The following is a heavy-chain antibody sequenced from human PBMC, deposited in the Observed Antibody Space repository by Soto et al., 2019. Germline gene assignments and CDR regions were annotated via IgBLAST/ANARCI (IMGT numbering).Heavy chain of an antibody. J-gene: IGHJ4*02. CDR1: GGSFSGYY. D-gene: IGHD3-22*01. V-gene: IGHV4-34*01. CDR2: INHSGST. Sequence: ETLSLTCAVYGGSFSGYYWSWIRQPPGKGLEWIGEINHSGSTNYNPSLKSRVTISVDTSKNQFSLKLSSVTAADTAVYYCARGRGYYYDSSGYYYPYYFDYWGQGTLVTVSS. CDR3: ARGRGYYYDSSGYYYPYYFDY.